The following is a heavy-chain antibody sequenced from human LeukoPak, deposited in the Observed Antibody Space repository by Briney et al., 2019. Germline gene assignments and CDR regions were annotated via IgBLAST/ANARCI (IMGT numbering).Heavy chain of an antibody. CDR2: IYYSGST. Sequence: SETLSLACTVSGGSISSGGYYWSWIRQHPGKGLEWIGYIYYSGSTYYNPSLKSRVTISVDTSKNQFSLKLHSVTAADTAVYYCARFRVDLTGYYEIEYWGQGTLVTVSS. D-gene: IGHD3-9*01. CDR1: GGSISSGGYY. CDR3: ARFRVDLTGYYEIEY. V-gene: IGHV4-31*03. J-gene: IGHJ4*02.